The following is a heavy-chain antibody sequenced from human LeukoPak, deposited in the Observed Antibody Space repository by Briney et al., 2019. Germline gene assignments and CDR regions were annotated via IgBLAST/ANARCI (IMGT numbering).Heavy chain of an antibody. Sequence: GGSLRLSCAASGFTFSSYNMNWVRQAPGKGLEWVSSISSTSRSYIYYADSVKGRFTISRDNAKNSLYLQMNSLRAEDTAVYYCARDGGGYRFYNWFDPWGQGTLVTVSS. CDR1: GFTFSSYN. V-gene: IGHV3-21*01. D-gene: IGHD5-12*01. CDR2: ISSTSRSYI. J-gene: IGHJ5*02. CDR3: ARDGGGYRFYNWFDP.